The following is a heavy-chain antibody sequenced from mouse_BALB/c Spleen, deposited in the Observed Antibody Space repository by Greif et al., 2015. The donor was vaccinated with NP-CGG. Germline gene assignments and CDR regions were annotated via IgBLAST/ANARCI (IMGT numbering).Heavy chain of an antibody. Sequence: VQLQQSGAELVKPGASVKLSCKASGYTFTSYWMHWVKQRPGQGLEWIGEIDPSDSYTNYNQKFKGKATLTVDKSSSTAYMQLSSLTSEDSAVYYCARGYYGNYGVAYWGQGTLVTVSA. V-gene: IGHV1-69*02. D-gene: IGHD2-1*01. CDR1: GYTFTSYW. CDR3: ARGYYGNYGVAY. J-gene: IGHJ3*01. CDR2: IDPSDSYT.